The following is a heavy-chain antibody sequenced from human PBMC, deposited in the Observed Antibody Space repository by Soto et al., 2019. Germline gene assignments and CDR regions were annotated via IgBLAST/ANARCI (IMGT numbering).Heavy chain of an antibody. V-gene: IGHV3-30*18. CDR3: AKDESSALGLLRYFDWLPHNEPHY. D-gene: IGHD3-9*01. Sequence: WWSLRLSCSASGFTGSSDGMHWCRQAPGKGLEWVAVISYDGSNKYYADSVKGRFTISRDNSKNTLYLQMNSLRAEDTAVYYCAKDESSALGLLRYFDWLPHNEPHYWGQGTLVTVSS. CDR2: ISYDGSNK. CDR1: GFTGSSDG. J-gene: IGHJ4*02.